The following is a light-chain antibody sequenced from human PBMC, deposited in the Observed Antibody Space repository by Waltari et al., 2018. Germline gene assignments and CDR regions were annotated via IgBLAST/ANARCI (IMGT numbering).Light chain of an antibody. CDR1: SSDVGGYNY. V-gene: IGLV2-14*03. Sequence: HSALAQPASVSGSPGQSITISCTGTSSDVGGYNYVSWYQQHPVKAPRLMIYDVNNRPSGVSDRFSGSKSGNTASLTISGLQAEDEADYYCSSFTRTNSWVFGGGTKLTVL. CDR3: SSFTRTNSWV. J-gene: IGLJ3*02. CDR2: DVN.